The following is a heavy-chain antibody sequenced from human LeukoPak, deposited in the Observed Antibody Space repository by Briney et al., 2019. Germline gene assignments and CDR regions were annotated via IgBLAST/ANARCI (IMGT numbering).Heavy chain of an antibody. CDR3: ASAPHYDYYYYYGMDV. D-gene: IGHD4-17*01. Sequence: KTGGSLRLSCAASGFTFSDYYMSWIRQAPGKGLEWVSYISSSSSYSNYADSVKGRFTISRDNAKNSLYLQMNSLRAEDTAVYYCASAPHYDYYYYYGMDVWGQGTTVTVSS. V-gene: IGHV3-11*03. CDR2: ISSSSSYS. J-gene: IGHJ6*02. CDR1: GFTFSDYY.